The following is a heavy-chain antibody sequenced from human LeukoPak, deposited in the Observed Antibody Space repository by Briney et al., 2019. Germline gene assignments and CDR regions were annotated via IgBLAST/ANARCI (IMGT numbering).Heavy chain of an antibody. Sequence: GGSLRLSCAATGFTFSSYAMSWVRQAPGKGLEWVSAIGGSGGITYYADSVKGRFTISRDNSKNTLYLQMNSLRAEDTAVYYCARGAVYSSGWARNWFDPWGQGTLVTVSS. CDR3: ARGAVYSSGWARNWFDP. D-gene: IGHD6-19*01. CDR2: IGGSGGIT. J-gene: IGHJ5*02. V-gene: IGHV3-23*01. CDR1: GFTFSSYA.